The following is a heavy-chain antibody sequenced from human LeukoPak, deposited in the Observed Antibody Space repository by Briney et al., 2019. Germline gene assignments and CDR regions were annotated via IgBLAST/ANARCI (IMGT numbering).Heavy chain of an antibody. D-gene: IGHD5-24*01. CDR2: INPSGGST. V-gene: IGHV1-46*01. CDR1: GYTFTSYY. Sequence: VASVKVSCKASGYTFTSYYMHWVRQAPGQGLEWMGIINPSGGSTSYAQKFQGRVTMTRDTSTSTVYMELSSLRSEDTAVYYCARVEMATSMGYYFDYWGQGTLVTVSS. CDR3: ARVEMATSMGYYFDY. J-gene: IGHJ4*02.